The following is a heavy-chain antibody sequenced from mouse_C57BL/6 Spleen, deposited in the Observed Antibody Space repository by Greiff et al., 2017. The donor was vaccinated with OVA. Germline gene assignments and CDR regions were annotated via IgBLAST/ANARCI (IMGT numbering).Heavy chain of an antibody. D-gene: IGHD1-1*01. CDR1: GYAFSGSW. V-gene: IGHV1-82*01. J-gene: IGHJ1*03. CDR3: ARITTVDWYFDV. CDR2: IYPGDGDT. Sequence: QVQLQQSGPELVKPGASVKISCKASGYAFSGSWMNWVKQRPGKGLEWIGRIYPGDGDTNYNGKFKGEATLTADKSSSTAYMQLSSLTSEDSAVYFCARITTVDWYFDVWGTGTTVTVSS.